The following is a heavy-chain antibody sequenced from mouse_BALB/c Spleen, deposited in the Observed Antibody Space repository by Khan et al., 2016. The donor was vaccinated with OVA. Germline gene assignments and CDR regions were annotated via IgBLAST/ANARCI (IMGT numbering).Heavy chain of an antibody. D-gene: IGHD2-14*01. Sequence: VQLQESGPGLVAPSQSLSITCTVSGFSLSRYNIHWVRQPPGKGLEWLGMIWGGGGTDYNSTLKSRLHISKDNSKSQVFLKMNSLQTYDSAMYCSARAYYRYYGYYTMDYWGQGTTVTVSS. CDR2: IWGGGGT. CDR1: GFSLSRYN. CDR3: ARAYYRYYGYYTMDY. J-gene: IGHJ4*01. V-gene: IGHV2-6-4*01.